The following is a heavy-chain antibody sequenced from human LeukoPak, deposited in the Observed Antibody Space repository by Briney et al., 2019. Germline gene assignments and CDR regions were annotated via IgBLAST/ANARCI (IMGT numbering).Heavy chain of an antibody. V-gene: IGHV3-23*01. D-gene: IGHD6-19*01. CDR1: GFTFSSYA. CDR3: ARDLIPGIAVAGTMSY. J-gene: IGHJ4*02. CDR2: ISGSGGST. Sequence: GGPLRLSCAASGFTFSSYAMSWVRQAPGKGLEWVSAISGSGGSTYYADSVKGRFTISRDNSKNTLYLQMNSLRAEDTAVYYCARDLIPGIAVAGTMSYWGQGTLVTVSS.